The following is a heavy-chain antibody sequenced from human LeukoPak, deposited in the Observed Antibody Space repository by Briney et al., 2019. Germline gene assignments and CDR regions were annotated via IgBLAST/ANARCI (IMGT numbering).Heavy chain of an antibody. D-gene: IGHD4-23*01. V-gene: IGHV3-15*01. CDR3: TTAVGT. CDR2: IKTKNEGAKT. Sequence: PGGSLRLSCAASGFTFNNAWMSWVRQAPGKGLEWGGRIKTKNEGAKTDYAETVKGRFTISRDDPKNTLHLQMNSLRAEDTAVYYCTTAVGTWGQGTLGTVSS. J-gene: IGHJ4*02. CDR1: GFTFNNAW.